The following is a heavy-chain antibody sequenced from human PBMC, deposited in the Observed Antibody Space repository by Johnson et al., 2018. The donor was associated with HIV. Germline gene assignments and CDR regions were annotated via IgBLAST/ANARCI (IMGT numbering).Heavy chain of an antibody. CDR3: AKVGATVITPRGEAFDI. CDR1: GFTFSSYG. V-gene: IGHV3-30*18. J-gene: IGHJ3*02. CDR2: ISYDGSNK. Sequence: QMQLVESGGGVVQPGRSLRLSCVASGFTFSSYGIHWVRQAPGKGLEWVAIISYDGSNKYYADSVKGRFTISRDNSKNTMHLQMNSLRAEDTAVYYCAKVGATVITPRGEAFDIWGQGTMVTVSS. D-gene: IGHD4-23*01.